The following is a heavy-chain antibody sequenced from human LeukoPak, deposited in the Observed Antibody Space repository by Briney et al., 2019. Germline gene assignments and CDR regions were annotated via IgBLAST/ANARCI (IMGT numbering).Heavy chain of an antibody. CDR3: ARDRSPAYCGGDCYSNWFDP. V-gene: IGHV4-34*01. CDR1: GGSFSGYY. Sequence: SETLSLTCAVYGGSFSGYYWSWIRQPPGKGLEWIGEINHSGSTNYNPSLKSRVTISVDTSKNQFSLKLSSVTAADTAVYYCARDRSPAYCGGDCYSNWFDPWGQGTLVTVSS. J-gene: IGHJ5*02. CDR2: INHSGST. D-gene: IGHD2-21*02.